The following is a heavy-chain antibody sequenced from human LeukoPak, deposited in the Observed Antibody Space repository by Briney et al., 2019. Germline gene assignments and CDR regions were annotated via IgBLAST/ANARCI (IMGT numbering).Heavy chain of an antibody. J-gene: IGHJ6*02. CDR3: ARGTTVVNYYYYGMDV. CDR2: INPNSGGT. V-gene: IGHV1-2*02. Sequence: ASVKVSCTASGYTFTGYYMHWVRQAPGQGLEWMGWINPNSGGTNYAQKFQGRVTMTRDTSISTAYMELSRLRSDDTAVYYCARGTTVVNYYYYGMDVWGQGTTVTVSS. CDR1: GYTFTGYY. D-gene: IGHD4-17*01.